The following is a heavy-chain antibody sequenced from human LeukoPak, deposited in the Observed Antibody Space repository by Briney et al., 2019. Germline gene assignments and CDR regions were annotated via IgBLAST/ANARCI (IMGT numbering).Heavy chain of an antibody. V-gene: IGHV3-30*01. CDR3: ARWGLAVAGLAY. Sequence: GRSLRLSCAASGFTFSSYAMHWVRQAPGKGLEWVAVISYDGSNKYYADSVKGRFTISRDNSKNTLYLQMNSLRAEDTAVYYCARWGLAVAGLAYWGQGTLVTVSS. D-gene: IGHD6-19*01. CDR1: GFTFSSYA. J-gene: IGHJ4*02. CDR2: ISYDGSNK.